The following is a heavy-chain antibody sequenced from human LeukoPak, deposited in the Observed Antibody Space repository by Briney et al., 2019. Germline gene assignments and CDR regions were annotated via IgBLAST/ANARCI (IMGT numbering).Heavy chain of an antibody. D-gene: IGHD3-22*01. CDR1: GDSVSRSDSY. Sequence: SETLSLTCSVSGDSVSRSDSYWDWIRQPPGQGLERIGTIYSSGRTYYTPSLKSRVTMSVDPSNNQFSLTLRPVTAADTAVYYCARRRYYDGSGYLEWGQGTLLSVSS. CDR2: IYSSGRT. V-gene: IGHV4-39*01. J-gene: IGHJ1*01. CDR3: ARRRYYDGSGYLE.